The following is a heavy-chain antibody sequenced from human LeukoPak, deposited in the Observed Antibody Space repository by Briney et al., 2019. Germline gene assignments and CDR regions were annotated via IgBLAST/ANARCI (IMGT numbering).Heavy chain of an antibody. Sequence: SVTVSCKASGGNFSSYASSWVRQAPGHGLEWMGGIIPIFGTANYAQKFQGRVTITADESTSTAYMELSSLRSEDTAVYYCAGSYGKEIQPQYFQHWGQGTLVTVSS. CDR1: GGNFSSYA. V-gene: IGHV1-69*13. CDR2: IIPIFGTA. J-gene: IGHJ1*01. D-gene: IGHD1-26*01. CDR3: AGSYGKEIQPQYFQH.